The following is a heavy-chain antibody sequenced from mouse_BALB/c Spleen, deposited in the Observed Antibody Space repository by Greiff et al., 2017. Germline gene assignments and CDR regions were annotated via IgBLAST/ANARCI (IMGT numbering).Heavy chain of an antibody. Sequence: QVQLQQSGAELVKPGASVKLSCKASCYTFTSYYMYWVKQRPGQGLEWIGEINPSNGGTNFNEKFKSKATLTVDKSSSTAYMQLSSLTSEDSAVYYCTRSADYPFAYWGQGTLVTVSA. D-gene: IGHD2-4*01. CDR2: INPSNGGT. CDR3: TRSADYPFAY. CDR1: CYTFTSYY. J-gene: IGHJ3*01. V-gene: IGHV1S81*02.